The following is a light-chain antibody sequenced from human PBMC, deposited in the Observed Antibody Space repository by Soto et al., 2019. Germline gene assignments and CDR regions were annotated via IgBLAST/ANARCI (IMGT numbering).Light chain of an antibody. CDR2: EVR. J-gene: IGLJ2*01. Sequence: QSALTQPASVSGSPGQSITISCSRSSGDIGGYNFVSWYQHLPGKAPKLIIFEVRFRPSGVSNRFSGSKSGDTASLTISKLLPEDEADYYCSSYTSTGTLIVFGGGTKLTVL. V-gene: IGLV2-14*01. CDR1: SGDIGGYNF. CDR3: SSYTSTGTLIV.